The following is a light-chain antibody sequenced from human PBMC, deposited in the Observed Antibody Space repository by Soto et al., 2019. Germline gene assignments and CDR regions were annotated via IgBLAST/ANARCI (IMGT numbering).Light chain of an antibody. CDR3: QQYDSLPLT. V-gene: IGKV1-33*01. Sequence: GIRNYLNWYQVKPGRAPKLLVYDVSTLEPGVPSRFSGSGYGSYFTFTINNLQAEDVATYYCQQYDSLPLTFGGGTKVDIK. CDR2: DVS. CDR1: GIRNY. J-gene: IGKJ4*02.